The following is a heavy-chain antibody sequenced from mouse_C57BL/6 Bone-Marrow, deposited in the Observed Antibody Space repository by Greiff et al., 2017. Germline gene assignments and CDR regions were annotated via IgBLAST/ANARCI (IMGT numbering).Heavy chain of an antibody. CDR2: ISDGGSYT. CDR1: GFTFSSYA. D-gene: IGHD1-1*01. J-gene: IGHJ1*03. Sequence: DVLLVESGGGLVKPGGSLKLSCAASGFTFSSYAMSWVRQTPEKRLEWVATISDGGSYTYYPDNVKGRFTISRDNAKNKLYLQMSHLKSEDTAMYYCARDPHYGSRWYFDVWGTGTTVTVSS. CDR3: ARDPHYGSRWYFDV. V-gene: IGHV5-4*01.